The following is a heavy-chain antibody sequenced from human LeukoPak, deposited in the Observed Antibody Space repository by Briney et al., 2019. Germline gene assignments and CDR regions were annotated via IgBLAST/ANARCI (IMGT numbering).Heavy chain of an antibody. Sequence: GGSLRLSCAASGFTFSSYGMHWVRQAPGKGLEWVAFIRFDGNNKYYADSVKGRFTISRDNSKNTLYLQMNSLRAEDTAVYYCAKGALAVATHRIDYWGQGTLVTVSS. V-gene: IGHV3-30*02. CDR2: IRFDGNNK. J-gene: IGHJ4*02. CDR1: GFTFSSYG. CDR3: AKGALAVATHRIDY. D-gene: IGHD6-19*01.